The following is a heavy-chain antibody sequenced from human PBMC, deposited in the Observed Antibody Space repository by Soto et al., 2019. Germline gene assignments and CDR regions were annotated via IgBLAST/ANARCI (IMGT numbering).Heavy chain of an antibody. D-gene: IGHD3-3*01. Sequence: ASVKVSCKASGGTFSSYAISWVRQAPGQGLEWMGGIIPIFGTANYAQKFQGRVTITADKSTSTAYMELSSLRSEDTAVYYCARWRVAMTRPNWFDPWGQGTLVTVSS. J-gene: IGHJ5*02. CDR3: ARWRVAMTRPNWFDP. V-gene: IGHV1-69*06. CDR2: IIPIFGTA. CDR1: GGTFSSYA.